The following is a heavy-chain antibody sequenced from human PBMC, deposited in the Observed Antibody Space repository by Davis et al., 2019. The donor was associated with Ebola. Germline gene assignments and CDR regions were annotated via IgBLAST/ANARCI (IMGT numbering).Heavy chain of an antibody. D-gene: IGHD1-26*01. CDR1: GGSISSGDYY. Sequence: LRLSCTVSGGSISSGDYYWSWIRQPPGKGLEWIGYIYYSGSTYYNPSLKSRVTISVDTSKNQFSLKLSSVTAADTAVYYCARLVGAHRAFDIWGQGTMVTVSS. V-gene: IGHV4-30-4*01. J-gene: IGHJ3*02. CDR2: IYYSGST. CDR3: ARLVGAHRAFDI.